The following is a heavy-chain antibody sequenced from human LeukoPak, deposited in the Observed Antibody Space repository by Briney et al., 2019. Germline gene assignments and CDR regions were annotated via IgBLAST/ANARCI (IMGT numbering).Heavy chain of an antibody. Sequence: GGSLRLSCAGSGFRFSAYSMHWVRQAPGKGLKWVSSISSSSNYIHYADSLKGRFTISRDDAANPLYLQMNSLRAEDTALYYCARGLPDSSGYYYGGDYFDFWGQGILVTVSS. V-gene: IGHV3-21*06. CDR2: ISSSSNYI. D-gene: IGHD3-22*01. CDR3: ARGLPDSSGYYYGGDYFDF. J-gene: IGHJ4*02. CDR1: GFRFSAYS.